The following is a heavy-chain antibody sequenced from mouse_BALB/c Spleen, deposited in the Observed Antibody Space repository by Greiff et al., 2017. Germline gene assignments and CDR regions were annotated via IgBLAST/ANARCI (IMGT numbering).Heavy chain of an antibody. CDR3: ARSGESYAMDY. V-gene: IGHV1-14*01. D-gene: IGHD4-1*01. Sequence: EVQLQQSGPELVKPGASVKMSCKASGYTFTSYVMHWVKQKPGQGLEWIGYINPYNDGTKYNEKFKGKATLTSDKSSSTAYMELSSLTSEDSAVYYCARSGESYAMDYWGQGTSVTVSS. CDR1: GYTFTSYV. CDR2: INPYNDGT. J-gene: IGHJ4*01.